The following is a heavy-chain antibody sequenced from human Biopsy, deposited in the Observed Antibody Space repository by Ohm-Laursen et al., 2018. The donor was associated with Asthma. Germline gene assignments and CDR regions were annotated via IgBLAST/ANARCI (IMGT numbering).Heavy chain of an antibody. Sequence: SLRLSCAASGLTFSDYWMHWVRQAPGKGLEWVSRVKGDGRRTSYADSVKGRFTISRDNAKNTLYLQMNSPRVEDTAVYYCARDGVVPDAMYYHYYYGLDVWGQGTLVTVSS. D-gene: IGHD2-2*01. J-gene: IGHJ6*02. CDR1: GLTFSDYW. CDR2: VKGDGRRT. V-gene: IGHV3-74*01. CDR3: ARDGVVPDAMYYHYYYGLDV.